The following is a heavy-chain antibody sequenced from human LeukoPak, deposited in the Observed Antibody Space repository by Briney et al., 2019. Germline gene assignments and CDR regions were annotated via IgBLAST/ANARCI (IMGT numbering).Heavy chain of an antibody. Sequence: PGGSLRLSCAASGFTFSSYAMSWVRQAPGKGLEWVSAISGSGGSTYYADSVKGRFTISRDNSKNTLYLQMNSLRAEDTAVYYCARAEGVDYGDYPPYYGMDVWGQGTTVTVSS. J-gene: IGHJ6*02. CDR3: ARAEGVDYGDYPPYYGMDV. D-gene: IGHD4-17*01. CDR1: GFTFSSYA. V-gene: IGHV3-23*01. CDR2: ISGSGGST.